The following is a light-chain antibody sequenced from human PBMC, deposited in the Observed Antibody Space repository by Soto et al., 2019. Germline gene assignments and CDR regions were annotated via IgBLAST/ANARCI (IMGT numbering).Light chain of an antibody. J-gene: IGKJ1*01. CDR2: GAS. CDR1: QSIRYY. V-gene: IGKV1-5*01. CDR3: QHHNSYSQT. Sequence: DLQLTQSPPTLSASVGDRVTITCRASQSIRYYLAWYQQMPGKAPKRLIYGASSLQSGVPSRFSGSGSGTEFTLTISSLQPDDFATYFCQHHNSYSQTFGQGTKVEIK.